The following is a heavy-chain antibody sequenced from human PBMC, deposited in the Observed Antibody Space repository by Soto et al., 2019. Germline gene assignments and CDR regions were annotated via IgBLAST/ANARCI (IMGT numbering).Heavy chain of an antibody. CDR3: ARGQRFSDWFDP. Sequence: SETLSLTCSVSGGTISGYYWTWIRQPAGKGLEWIGRIYSSGNTKYNPSLQSRVTTSLDTSNNQFSLRLTSVTAADTAVYYCARGQRFSDWFDPWGQGTLVTVSS. D-gene: IGHD3-3*01. V-gene: IGHV4-4*07. CDR2: IYSSGNT. J-gene: IGHJ5*02. CDR1: GGTISGYY.